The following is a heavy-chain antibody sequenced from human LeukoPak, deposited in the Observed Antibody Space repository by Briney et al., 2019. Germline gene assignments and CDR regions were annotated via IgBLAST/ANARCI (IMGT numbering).Heavy chain of an antibody. J-gene: IGHJ4*02. V-gene: IGHV1-3*01. D-gene: IGHD2-2*01. Sequence: GASVKVSCKASGYTFTSYAMHWVRQAPGQRLEWMGWINVGNGNTKYSQKFQGRVTITRDTSASTAYMELSSLRSEDTAVYYCARVGLYCSSTSCYSRYYFDYWGQGTLVTVSS. CDR1: GYTFTSYA. CDR2: INVGNGNT. CDR3: ARVGLYCSSTSCYSRYYFDY.